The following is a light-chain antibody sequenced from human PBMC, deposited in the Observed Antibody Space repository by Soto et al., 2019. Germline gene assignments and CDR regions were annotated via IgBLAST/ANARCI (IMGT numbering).Light chain of an antibody. CDR3: AAWDDSLSGPV. J-gene: IGLJ3*02. V-gene: IGLV1-47*01. CDR1: SSNIGSNY. CDR2: RNN. Sequence: QSVLTQPPSASGTPGQRVTISCSGSSSNIGSNYVYWYHQLPGTAPKLLIYRNNQQPSGVPARFSGSKSGTSASLAISGLRSEDEADYYCAAWDDSLSGPVFGGGTKVTVL.